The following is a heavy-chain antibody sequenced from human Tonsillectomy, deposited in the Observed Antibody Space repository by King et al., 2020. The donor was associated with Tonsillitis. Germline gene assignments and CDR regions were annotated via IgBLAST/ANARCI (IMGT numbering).Heavy chain of an antibody. J-gene: IGHJ4*02. V-gene: IGHV1-69*04. CDR1: GGTFRNYA. CDR2: IIPILDIR. CDR3: AREDFSFKYFDY. D-gene: IGHD3/OR15-3a*01. Sequence: QLVQSGADVKKPGSSVKVSCKASGGTFRNYAISWVRQAPGQGLEWMGRIIPILDIRSYAQKFQGRVTITADKSTSTAYMELSSLTSEDTAVYFCAREDFSFKYFDYWGQGTLVTVSS.